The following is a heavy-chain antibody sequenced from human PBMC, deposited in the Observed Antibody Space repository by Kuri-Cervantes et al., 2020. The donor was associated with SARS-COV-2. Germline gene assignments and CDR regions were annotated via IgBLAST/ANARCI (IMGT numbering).Heavy chain of an antibody. CDR3: AREKLAGYYYYYMDV. J-gene: IGHJ6*03. D-gene: IGHD1-1*01. CDR1: EFTFSDYA. CDR2: ISGTGGTT. V-gene: IGHV3-23*01. Sequence: GGSLRLSCAASEFTFSDYAMSWVRQAPGRGLEWVSAISGTGGTTYYADSVKGRFTISRDNSNNNLFLLMSSLRAEDTAVYYCAREKLAGYYYYYMDVWGKGTTVTVSS.